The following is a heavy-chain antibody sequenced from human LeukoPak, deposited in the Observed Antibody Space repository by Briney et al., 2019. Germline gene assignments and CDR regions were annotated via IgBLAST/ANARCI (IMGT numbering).Heavy chain of an antibody. J-gene: IGHJ6*03. CDR3: ASSIAARLGYYYYMDV. Sequence: SETLSLTCTVSGGSISSYCWSWIRQPPGKGLEWIGYIYYSGSTNYNPSLKSRVTISVDTSKNQFSLRLSSVTAADTAVYYCASSIAARLGYYYYMDVWGKGTTVTVSS. CDR1: GGSISSYC. CDR2: IYYSGST. D-gene: IGHD6-6*01. V-gene: IGHV4-59*01.